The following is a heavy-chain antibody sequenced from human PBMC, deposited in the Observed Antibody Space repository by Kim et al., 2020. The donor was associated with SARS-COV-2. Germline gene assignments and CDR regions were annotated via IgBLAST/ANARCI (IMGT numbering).Heavy chain of an antibody. D-gene: IGHD3-10*01. Sequence: GGSLRLSCAASGFTFSSYWMSWVRQAPGKGLEWVANIKQDGSEKYYVDSVKGRFTISRDNAKNSLYLQMNSLRAEDTAVYYCARDLVRGVIIAYYYGMDVWGQGTTVTVSS. CDR3: ARDLVRGVIIAYYYGMDV. J-gene: IGHJ6*02. V-gene: IGHV3-7*01. CDR1: GFTFSSYW. CDR2: IKQDGSEK.